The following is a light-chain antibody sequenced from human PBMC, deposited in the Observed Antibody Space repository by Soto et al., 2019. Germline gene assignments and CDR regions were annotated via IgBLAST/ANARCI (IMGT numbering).Light chain of an antibody. CDR1: SSDVGSYNL. CDR3: TSYASDTAPYV. V-gene: IGLV2-23*02. Sequence: QSVLTQPASVSGSPGQSITISCTGTSSDVGSYNLVSWYQQHPGKAPKLMIYEVSKRPSGVSNRFSGSKSGNTASLTISGLQAEDEADYYCTSYASDTAPYVFGTGTKITVL. J-gene: IGLJ1*01. CDR2: EVS.